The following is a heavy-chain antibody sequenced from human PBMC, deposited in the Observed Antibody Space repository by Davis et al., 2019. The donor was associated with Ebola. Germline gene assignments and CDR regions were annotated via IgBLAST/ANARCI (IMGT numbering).Heavy chain of an antibody. V-gene: IGHV3-21*01. CDR3: ATDRNWDFDY. CDR1: GLPFTTYT. CDR2: ISSYGDHI. D-gene: IGHD7-27*01. Sequence: GESLKISCAASGLPFTTYTFNWVRQAPGKGLEWVSSISSYGDHIYYADSVKGRFTISRDNAKNSLYLQMNSLRDEDTAVYYCATDRNWDFDYWGQGTLVTVSS. J-gene: IGHJ4*02.